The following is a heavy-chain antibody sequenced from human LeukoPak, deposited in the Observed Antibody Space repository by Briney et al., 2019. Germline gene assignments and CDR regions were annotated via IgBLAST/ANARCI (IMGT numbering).Heavy chain of an antibody. J-gene: IGHJ3*02. CDR3: ASRTEDDGLDI. V-gene: IGHV3-21*01. D-gene: IGHD4-17*01. Sequence: GVSLRLSCAASGFTFSSYSRNWVRQAPGKGLEWVSSISSSSSYIYYADSVKCRFTISRDNAKNSLYLQMNSLRAEDTAVYYCASRTEDDGLDIWGQGTMVTVSS. CDR1: GFTFSSYS. CDR2: ISSSSSYI.